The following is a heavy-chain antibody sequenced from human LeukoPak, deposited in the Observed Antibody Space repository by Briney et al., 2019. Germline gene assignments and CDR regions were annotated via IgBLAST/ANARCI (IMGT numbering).Heavy chain of an antibody. CDR3: ARHQQGFLEWLAPPNFDY. CDR2: IYYSGST. CDR1: GGSISSSSYY. D-gene: IGHD3-3*01. Sequence: SETLSLTCTVSGGSISSSSYYWGWIRQPPGKGLEWIGGIYYSGSTYYNPSLKSRVTISVDTSKNQFSLKLSSVTAADTAVYYCARHQQGFLEWLAPPNFDYWGRGTLVTVSS. J-gene: IGHJ4*02. V-gene: IGHV4-39*01.